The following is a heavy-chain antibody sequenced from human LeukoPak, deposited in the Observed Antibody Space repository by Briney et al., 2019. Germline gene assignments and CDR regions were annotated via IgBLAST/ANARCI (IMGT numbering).Heavy chain of an antibody. D-gene: IGHD4-23*01. CDR1: GYTFTSYA. Sequence: ASVKVSCKASGYTFTSYAMHWVRQAPGQRLEWMRWINAGNGNTKYSQKFQGRVTITRDTSASTAYMELSSLRSEDTAVYYCARRQGRGGGWFDPWGQGTLVTVSS. V-gene: IGHV1-3*01. J-gene: IGHJ5*02. CDR3: ARRQGRGGGWFDP. CDR2: INAGNGNT.